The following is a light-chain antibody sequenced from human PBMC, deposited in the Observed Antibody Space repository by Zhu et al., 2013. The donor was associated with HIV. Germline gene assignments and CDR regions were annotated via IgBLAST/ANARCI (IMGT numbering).Light chain of an antibody. CDR1: SSDVGRYNL. CDR3: SSYTSSSTLL. Sequence: QSALTQPASVSGSPGQSITISCTGTSSDVGRYNLVSWYQQYPGKAPKLMIYDVSNRPSGVSNRFSGSKSGNTASLTISGLQAEDEADYYCSSYTSSSTLLFGGGTRLTVL. V-gene: IGLV2-14*01. CDR2: DVS. J-gene: IGLJ3*02.